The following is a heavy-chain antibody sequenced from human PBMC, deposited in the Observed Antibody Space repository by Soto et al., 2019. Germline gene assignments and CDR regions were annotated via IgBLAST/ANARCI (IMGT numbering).Heavy chain of an antibody. V-gene: IGHV3-30-3*01. D-gene: IGHD3-16*01. CDR1: GFIFSSYA. J-gene: IGHJ6*02. CDR2: ISYDGSKK. CDR3: AREDHGGLLPGYYYYGMDV. Sequence: QVQLVESGGGVVQPGRSLRLSCAASGFIFSSYAMNWVRQAPGNGLEWVALISYDGSKKYYADSVKGRFTISRDNSRDTLYLQMKSLRAEDTAVYYCAREDHGGLLPGYYYYGMDVWGQGTTVTVSS.